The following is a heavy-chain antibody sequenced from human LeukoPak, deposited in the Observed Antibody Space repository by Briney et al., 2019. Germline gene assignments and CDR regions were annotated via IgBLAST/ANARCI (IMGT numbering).Heavy chain of an antibody. CDR1: GGSISSCY. CDR3: ARDRGGIGNWFDP. V-gene: IGHV4-59*06. J-gene: IGHJ5*02. CDR2: IYYSGST. Sequence: SETLSLTCTVSGGSISSCYWSWVRQPPGKGLEWIGYIYYSGSTYYNPSLKSRVTISVDTSKNQFSLKLSSVTAADTAVYYCARDRGGIGNWFDPWGQGTLVTVSS. D-gene: IGHD5-24*01.